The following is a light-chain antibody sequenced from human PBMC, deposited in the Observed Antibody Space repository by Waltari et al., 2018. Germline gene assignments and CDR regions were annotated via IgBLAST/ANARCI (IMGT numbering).Light chain of an antibody. CDR1: QSVSTN. J-gene: IGKJ2*01. V-gene: IGKV3-15*01. Sequence: EIVMTQSPVTLSVSPGERATLSCRASQSVSTNLAWNRQRPGQAPRLLMYSASTRASGLPARFSGSGSGTEFTLTISSLHSEDFAVYYCQQYNDWPRTFGQGTKLEI. CDR3: QQYNDWPRT. CDR2: SAS.